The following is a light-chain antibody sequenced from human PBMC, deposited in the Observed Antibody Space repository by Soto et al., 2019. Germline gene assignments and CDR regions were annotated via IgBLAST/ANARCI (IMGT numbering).Light chain of an antibody. J-gene: IGKJ1*01. CDR2: DAS. Sequence: EIVFTQSPGTLSLSPGERATLSCRASQSVSSHLAWYQQKPGQAPRLLIYDASNRATGIPARFSGSGSGTDFTLTISSLEPEDFAVYHCVQRSTWPWTFGQGSKVEIK. CDR1: QSVSSH. CDR3: VQRSTWPWT. V-gene: IGKV3-11*01.